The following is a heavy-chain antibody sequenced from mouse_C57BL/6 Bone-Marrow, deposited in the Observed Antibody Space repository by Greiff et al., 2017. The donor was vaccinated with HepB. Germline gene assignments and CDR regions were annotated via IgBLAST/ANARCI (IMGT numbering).Heavy chain of an antibody. D-gene: IGHD1-3*01. CDR1: GFTFSSYG. CDR2: ISSGGSYT. J-gene: IGHJ2*01. CDR3: ARGYRFDY. V-gene: IGHV5-6*01. Sequence: EVKLMESGGDLVKPGGSLKLSCAASGFTFSSYGMSWVRQTPDKRLEWVATISSGGSYTYYPDSVKGRFTISRDNAKNTLYLQMSSLKSEDTAMYYCARGYRFDYWGQGTTLTVSS.